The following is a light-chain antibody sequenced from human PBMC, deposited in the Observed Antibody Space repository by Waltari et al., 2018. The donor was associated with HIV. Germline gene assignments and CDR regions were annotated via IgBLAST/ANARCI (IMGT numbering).Light chain of an antibody. CDR3: SSYVGSSTSWL. CDR2: DVT. CDR1: SDAVGYYNS. V-gene: IGLV2-14*03. J-gene: IGLJ3*02. Sequence: QSALTQPASVSGSPGQSIVISCTGTSDAVGYYNSVSCYQQHPGKVPKLVIYDVTSRPSGVSNRFSGSKSGNTASLTISGLRADDEADYYCSSYVGSSTSWLFGGGTKLTV.